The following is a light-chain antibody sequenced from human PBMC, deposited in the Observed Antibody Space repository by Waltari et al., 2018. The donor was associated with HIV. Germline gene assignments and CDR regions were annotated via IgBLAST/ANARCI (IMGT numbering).Light chain of an antibody. CDR1: TTDVGCYNY. V-gene: IGLV2-11*01. Sequence: QSALTQPPSLSGSPGPSLTISCTGTTTDVGCYNYVSWYQQYPVKAPKLFIFDVNQRPSGVPERFSGSKSGNTASLTISGLQTADEADYFCCAYAAGHVSYVFGNGTAVAVL. CDR2: DVN. CDR3: CAYAAGHVSYV. J-gene: IGLJ1*01.